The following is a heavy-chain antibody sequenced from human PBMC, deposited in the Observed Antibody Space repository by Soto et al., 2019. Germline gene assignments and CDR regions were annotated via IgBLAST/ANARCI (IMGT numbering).Heavy chain of an antibody. Sequence: PSETLSLTCTVSGGSISSGGYYWGWIRQHPGKGLEWIGYIYYSGSTYYNPSLKSRVTISLDTSKNQFSLKLSSVTAADTALYYCARELSFYYGSGSYYPVWGQGTTVTVSS. CDR3: ARELSFYYGSGSYYPV. V-gene: IGHV4-31*03. J-gene: IGHJ6*02. CDR2: IYYSGST. D-gene: IGHD3-10*01. CDR1: GGSISSGGYY.